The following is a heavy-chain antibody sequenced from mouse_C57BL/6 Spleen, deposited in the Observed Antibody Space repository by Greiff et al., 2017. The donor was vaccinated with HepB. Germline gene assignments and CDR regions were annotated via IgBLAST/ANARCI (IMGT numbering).Heavy chain of an antibody. D-gene: IGHD1-1*01. Sequence: VQVVESGPGLVAPSQRLSITCTVSGFSLTSYGVHWVRQPPGKGLEWLVVIWSDGSTTYNSALKSRLSISKDNSKSQVFLKMKSLQTDDTAMYYCARHDYYGSPLAYWGQVTLVTVSA. CDR1: GFSLTSYG. J-gene: IGHJ3*01. V-gene: IGHV2-6-1*01. CDR2: IWSDGST. CDR3: ARHDYYGSPLAY.